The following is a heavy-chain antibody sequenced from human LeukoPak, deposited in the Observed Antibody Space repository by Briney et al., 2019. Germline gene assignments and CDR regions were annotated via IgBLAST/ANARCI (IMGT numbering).Heavy chain of an antibody. V-gene: IGHV3-23*01. CDR1: GFTFSSNA. J-gene: IGHJ5*01. CDR2: ISGIGAST. Sequence: GGSLRLSCAASGFTFSSNAMSWVRQAPGKGLEWVSTISGIGASTYYPDSVKGRFTISRDNAKNTLHLQMDSLRAEDTAVYYCARSDWLDSWGQGTLVIVSS. CDR3: ARSDWLDS.